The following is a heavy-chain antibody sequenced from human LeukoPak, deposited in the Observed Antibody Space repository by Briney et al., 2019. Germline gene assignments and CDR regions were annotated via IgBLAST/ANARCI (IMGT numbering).Heavy chain of an antibody. D-gene: IGHD4-23*01. Sequence: PSETLSLTCTVSGGSISSYYWSWIRQPPGKGLEWIGFIYYSGSTNYNPSLKSRVTISVDTSKNQFSLKLSSVTAADTAVYYCARGRGLTTVVTPDYYYYMDVWGKGTTVTVSS. CDR2: IYYSGST. CDR1: GGSISSYY. CDR3: ARGRGLTTVVTPDYYYYMDV. V-gene: IGHV4-59*01. J-gene: IGHJ6*03.